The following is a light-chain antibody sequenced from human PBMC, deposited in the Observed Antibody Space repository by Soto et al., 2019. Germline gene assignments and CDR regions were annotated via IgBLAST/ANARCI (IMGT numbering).Light chain of an antibody. CDR3: QRGRT. Sequence: EIVLTQSPATLSLSPGERATLSCRSTQSVTSSLAWYQQKPGQAPRLLIYEASNRAAGIPARFSGSGSGTDFTLTISSLEPEDFAVYYGQRGRTFGQGTKVEI. CDR2: EAS. J-gene: IGKJ1*01. V-gene: IGKV3-11*01. CDR1: QSVTSS.